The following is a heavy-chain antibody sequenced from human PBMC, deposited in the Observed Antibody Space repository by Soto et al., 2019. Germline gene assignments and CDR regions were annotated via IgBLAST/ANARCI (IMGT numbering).Heavy chain of an antibody. J-gene: IGHJ4*02. D-gene: IGHD3-16*02. V-gene: IGHV4-30-4*01. CDR2: IYYSGST. CDR3: ARAATLRLGELSLTVDC. Sequence: SETLSLTCTVSGGSISSGDYYWSWIRQPPGKGLEWIGYIYYSGSTYYNPSLKSRVTISVDTSKNQFSLKLSSVTAADTAVYYCARAATLRLGELSLTVDCWGQGTLVTVSS. CDR1: GGSISSGDYY.